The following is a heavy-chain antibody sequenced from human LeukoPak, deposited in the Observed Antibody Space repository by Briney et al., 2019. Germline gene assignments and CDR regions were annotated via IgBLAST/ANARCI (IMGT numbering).Heavy chain of an antibody. CDR2: ISYDGSNI. D-gene: IGHD5-12*01. J-gene: IGHJ4*02. V-gene: IGHV3-30*18. Sequence: GGSLRLSCAASGFTFSSYGMHWVRQAPGKGLEWVAVISYDGSNIYYADSVKGRFTISRDNSKNTLYLQMNSLRAEDTAVYYCAKAPRDIVATVFFDYWGQGTLVTVSS. CDR1: GFTFSSYG. CDR3: AKAPRDIVATVFFDY.